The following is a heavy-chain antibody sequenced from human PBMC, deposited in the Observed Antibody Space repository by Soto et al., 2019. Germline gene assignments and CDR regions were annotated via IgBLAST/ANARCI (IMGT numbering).Heavy chain of an antibody. CDR1: GYTFTSYG. CDR2: ISAYNGNT. V-gene: IGHV1-18*01. D-gene: IGHD2-2*01. J-gene: IGHJ4*02. Sequence: QVQLVQSGAEVKKPGASVKVSCKASGYTFTSYGISWVRQAPGQGLEWMGWISAYNGNTNYAQKLQGRVTMTTDTSTSTAYMKLRSLRSDDTAVYYCARPPSNGISNSCLTYYFDYWGQGTLVTVSS. CDR3: ARPPSNGISNSCLTYYFDY.